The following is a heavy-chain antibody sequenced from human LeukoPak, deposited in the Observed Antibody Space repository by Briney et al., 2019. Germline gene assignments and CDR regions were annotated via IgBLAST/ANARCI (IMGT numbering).Heavy chain of an antibody. J-gene: IGHJ4*02. CDR2: IYYSGNT. CDR1: GDSISSSSYF. D-gene: IGHD2-8*02. V-gene: IGHV4-39*01. Sequence: SETLSLTCTVSGDSISSSSYFWGWIRQPPGKGLEWIGSIYYSGNTYYNPSLKSRVTISVDTSKNQFSLKMNSVTAADTAVYYCARHGGVGVIPDFDYWGPGTLVTVSS. CDR3: ARHGGVGVIPDFDY.